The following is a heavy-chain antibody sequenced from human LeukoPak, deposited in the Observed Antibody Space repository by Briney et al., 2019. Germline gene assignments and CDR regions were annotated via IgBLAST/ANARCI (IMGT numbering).Heavy chain of an antibody. J-gene: IGHJ6*02. Sequence: SVKVSRKASGGTFSNYAINWVRQAPGQGPEWMGRIIPILSGPNYAQKFQGRVTITADESTNTAYMELNSLRSEDTAVYFCARGRAMDHNYDMDVWGQGTTVTVSS. D-gene: IGHD1-14*01. CDR1: GGTFSNYA. V-gene: IGHV1-69*11. CDR3: ARGRAMDHNYDMDV. CDR2: IIPILSGP.